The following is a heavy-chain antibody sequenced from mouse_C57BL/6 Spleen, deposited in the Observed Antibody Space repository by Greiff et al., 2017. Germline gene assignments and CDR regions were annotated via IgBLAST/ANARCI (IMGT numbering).Heavy chain of an antibody. CDR2: IRYDGST. V-gene: IGHV3-6*01. Sequence: EVQLQESGPGLVKPSQSLSLTCSVTGYSITSGYYWNWIRQFPGNKLEWMGYIRYDGSTNYNPSLKNPISIPRDTSKNQFFLKLNSVTTEDTATYYCARGKRSWLAYWGQGTLVTVSA. CDR3: ARGKRSWLAY. CDR1: GYSITSGYY. J-gene: IGHJ3*01.